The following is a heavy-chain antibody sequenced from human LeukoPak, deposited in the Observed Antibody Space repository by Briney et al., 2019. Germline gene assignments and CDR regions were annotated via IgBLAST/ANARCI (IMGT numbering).Heavy chain of an antibody. CDR3: ARSNSFYYDS. V-gene: IGHV4-34*01. CDR1: GGSFSGYY. J-gene: IGHJ4*02. CDR2: INHSGST. D-gene: IGHD3-10*01. Sequence: SETLSLTCAVYGGSFSGYYWSWIRQPPGKGLEWIGEINHSGSTNYNPSLKSRVTISVDTPKNQFSLKLSSVTAADTAVYYCARSNSFYYDSWGQGTLVTVSS.